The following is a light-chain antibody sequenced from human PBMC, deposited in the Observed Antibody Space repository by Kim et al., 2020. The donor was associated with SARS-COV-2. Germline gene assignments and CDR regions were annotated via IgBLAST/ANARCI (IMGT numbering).Light chain of an antibody. J-gene: IGLJ2*01. V-gene: IGLV3-25*03. CDR3: QSADSSGTYVV. CDR1: AFPNQY. Sequence: SYELTQPPSVSVSPGQTARITCSGAAFPNQYAYWYQQKPRQAPELVIYKDCERPSGIPERFSGSSSGTTVTLPISGVQAEDEDDYYCQSADSSGTYVVFGGGTQLTVL. CDR2: KDC.